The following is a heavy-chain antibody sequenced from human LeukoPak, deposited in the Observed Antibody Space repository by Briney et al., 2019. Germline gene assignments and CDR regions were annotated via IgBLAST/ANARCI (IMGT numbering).Heavy chain of an antibody. CDR1: GFTFSSYG. V-gene: IGHV3-30*02. J-gene: IGHJ4*02. CDR2: IRYDGINK. D-gene: IGHD1-14*01. CDR3: ATGGRLPFDC. Sequence: GGSLRLSCAASGFTFSSYGMHWVRQAPGKGLEWVAFIRYDGINKYDADSVKGRFTISRDKSKNTLYLQMNRLREEDTAMYYCATGGRLPFDCWGQGTLVTVSS.